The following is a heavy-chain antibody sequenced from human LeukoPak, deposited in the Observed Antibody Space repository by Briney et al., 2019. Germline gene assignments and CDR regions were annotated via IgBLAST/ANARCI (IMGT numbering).Heavy chain of an antibody. CDR2: ITNDGSST. CDR1: GLTFSSHW. D-gene: IGHD3-9*01. V-gene: IGHV3-74*01. Sequence: GGSLRLSCAASGLTFSSHWMHWVRQAPGKGLVWVSRITNDGSSTTYADSVKGRFTISRDNSKNTLYLQMNSLRAEDTAVYYCARDAGRNVFRYFGWLFDDPYFDYWGQGTLVTVSS. J-gene: IGHJ4*02. CDR3: ARDAGRNVFRYFGWLFDDPYFDY.